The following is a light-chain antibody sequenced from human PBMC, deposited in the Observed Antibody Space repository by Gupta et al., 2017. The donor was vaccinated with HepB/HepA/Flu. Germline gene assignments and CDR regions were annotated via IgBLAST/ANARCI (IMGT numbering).Light chain of an antibody. V-gene: IGKV3-15*01. CDR2: GAS. CDR1: QSVSSN. CDR3: HQDNNWPLT. Sequence: EIVMTQSPATLSVSPGERATLSCRASQSVSSNLAWYQQKPGQAPRLLIYGASTRATGIPARFSGSGSGTEFTLTISSLQSEDFAVYYCHQDNNWPLTFGQGTRMEIK. J-gene: IGKJ5*01.